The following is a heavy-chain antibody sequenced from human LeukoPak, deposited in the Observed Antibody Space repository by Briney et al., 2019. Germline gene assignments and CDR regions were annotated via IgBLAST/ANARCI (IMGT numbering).Heavy chain of an antibody. CDR3: AKSTIVLYSSGWYADY. D-gene: IGHD6-19*01. CDR2: INPNSGGT. Sequence: ASVKVSCKASGYTFTGYYMHWVRQAPGQGLEWMGWINPNSGGTNYAQKFQGWVTMTRDTSISTAYMELSRLRSDDTAVYYCAKSTIVLYSSGWYADYWGQGTLVTVSS. CDR1: GYTFTGYY. J-gene: IGHJ4*02. V-gene: IGHV1-2*04.